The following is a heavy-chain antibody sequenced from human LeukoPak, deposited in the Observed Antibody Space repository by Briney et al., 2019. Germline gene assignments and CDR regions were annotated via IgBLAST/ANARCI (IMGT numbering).Heavy chain of an antibody. J-gene: IGHJ4*02. V-gene: IGHV3-20*03. D-gene: IGHD3-10*01. CDR3: ARGAPLWFGELSTPFDY. CDR2: INWNGGST. Sequence: SWVRQPPGKGLEWVSGINWNGGSTGYADSVKGRFTISRDNAKNSLYLQMNSLRAEDTALYYCARGAPLWFGELSTPFDYWGQGTLVTVSS.